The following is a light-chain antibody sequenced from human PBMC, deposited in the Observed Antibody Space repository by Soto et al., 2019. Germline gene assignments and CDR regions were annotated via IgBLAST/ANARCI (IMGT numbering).Light chain of an antibody. J-gene: IGLJ3*02. CDR1: TSDVGGYNY. V-gene: IGLV2-14*01. CDR2: EVS. CDR3: TSCTSSSTWV. Sequence: QSALTQPASVSGSPGQSITISCTGTTSDVGGYNYVSWFQQYPGKAPKLKIYEVSNRPSGVSNRFSGSKSGNTASLTISDLQAEDEADYYCTSCTSSSTWVFGGGTKLTVL.